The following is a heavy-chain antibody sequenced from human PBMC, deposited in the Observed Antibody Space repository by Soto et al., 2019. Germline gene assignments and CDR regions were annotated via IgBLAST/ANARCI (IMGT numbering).Heavy chain of an antibody. Sequence: ASETLSLTCAVSGGSIISSDCWIWVRQSPGKGLEWIGEIFHRGAINYNPSLRSRVTMSVDKSKNQFSLKLSSVTAADTAVYYCASRDKWFVSWGQGTLVTVSS. CDR3: ASRDKWFVS. CDR2: IFHRGAI. V-gene: IGHV4-4*02. CDR1: GGSIISSDC. J-gene: IGHJ5*01.